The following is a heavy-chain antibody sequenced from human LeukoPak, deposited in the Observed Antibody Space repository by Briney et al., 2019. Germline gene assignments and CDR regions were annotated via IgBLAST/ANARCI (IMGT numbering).Heavy chain of an antibody. CDR3: ARDRTHYYDSSGYYSRWEY. V-gene: IGHV1-46*01. Sequence: ASVKVSCKASGYTFTSYYVHWVRQAPGQGLEWMGIISPSGASTSYAQKFQGRVTMTRDMSTSTVYMELSSLRSEDTAMYYCARDRTHYYDSSGYYSRWEYWGQGTLVTVSS. D-gene: IGHD3-22*01. CDR1: GYTFTSYY. J-gene: IGHJ4*02. CDR2: ISPSGAST.